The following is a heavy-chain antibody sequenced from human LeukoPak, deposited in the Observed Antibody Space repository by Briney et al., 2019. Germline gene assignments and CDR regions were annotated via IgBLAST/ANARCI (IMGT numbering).Heavy chain of an antibody. CDR2: ITRSSSPI. V-gene: IGHV3-48*01. CDR1: GFTFSDYS. CDR3: ARDNAGYDY. Sequence: GGSLRLSCAASGFTFSDYSMNWVRQAPGKGLEWLSYITRSSSPIYYADSVKGRFTTSRDNAKNSLYLQMNSLRAEDTAIYCCARDNAGYDYWGQGTLVTVSS. J-gene: IGHJ4*02. D-gene: IGHD5-12*01.